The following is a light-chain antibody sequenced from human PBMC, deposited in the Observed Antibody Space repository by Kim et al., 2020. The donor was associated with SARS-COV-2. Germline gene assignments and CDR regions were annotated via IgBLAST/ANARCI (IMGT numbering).Light chain of an antibody. Sequence: PGQRVTMSCSGSSSNIGSNPVNWYQQLPGTAPKLLIYGDSQRPLGVPDRFSGSKSGTSASLAITGLQSEDEANYYCAAWDDSLSVFFGGGTQLTVL. CDR1: SSNIGSNP. V-gene: IGLV1-44*01. CDR2: GDS. CDR3: AAWDDSLSVF. J-gene: IGLJ2*01.